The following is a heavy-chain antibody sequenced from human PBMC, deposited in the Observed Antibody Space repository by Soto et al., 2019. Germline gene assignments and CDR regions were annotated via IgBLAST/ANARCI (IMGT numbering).Heavy chain of an antibody. D-gene: IGHD6-13*01. CDR1: GFTFSDHY. J-gene: IGHJ4*02. V-gene: IGHV3-72*01. CDR2: TRNKVDSYTT. Sequence: HPGGSLRLSCTASGFTFSDHYMEWVRQAPGKGLEWVGRTRNKVDSYTTEYAASVRGRFTISRDDSKTSLYLQMNSLKTEDTALYYFAPGTAGAMDYWGQGTLVTVS. CDR3: APGTAGAMDY.